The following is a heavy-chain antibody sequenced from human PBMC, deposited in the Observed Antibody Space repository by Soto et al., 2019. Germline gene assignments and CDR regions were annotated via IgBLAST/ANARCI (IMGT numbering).Heavy chain of an antibody. CDR2: ISAYNGNT. Sequence: QVQLVQSGAEVKKPGASVKVSCKASGYTFTSYGISWVRQAPGQGLEWMGWISAYNGNTKYAQKLQGRVTMTTDTSTRTASMELRSLRTDDPAVYYCARDLAVGLVDYWGQGSLVTVSS. CDR1: GYTFTSYG. J-gene: IGHJ4*02. CDR3: ARDLAVGLVDY. V-gene: IGHV1-18*01. D-gene: IGHD6-19*01.